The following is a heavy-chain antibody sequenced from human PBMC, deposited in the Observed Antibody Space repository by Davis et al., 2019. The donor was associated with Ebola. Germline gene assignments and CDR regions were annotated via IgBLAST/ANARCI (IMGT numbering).Heavy chain of an antibody. V-gene: IGHV3-30-3*01. CDR3: ARNYDFWSGLVSYGMDV. D-gene: IGHD3-3*01. J-gene: IGHJ6*02. CDR2: ISYDGSNK. Sequence: GSLKISCAASGFTFSSYAMHWVRQAPGKGLEWVAVISYDGSNKYYADSVKGRFTISRDNSKNTLYLQMNSLRAEDTAVYYCARNYDFWSGLVSYGMDVWGQGTTVTVSS. CDR1: GFTFSSYA.